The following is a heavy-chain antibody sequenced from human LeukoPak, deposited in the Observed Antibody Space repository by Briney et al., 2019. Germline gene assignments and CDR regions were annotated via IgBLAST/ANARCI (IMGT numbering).Heavy chain of an antibody. CDR2: IHYTGST. J-gene: IGHJ5*02. V-gene: IGHV4-39*07. CDR1: GGSISSSSYY. Sequence: SETLSLTYTVSGGSISSSSYYWGWIRQPPGKGLDWIGSIHYTGSTYYNPSLKSRVTISVDTSKNQFSLKLSFVTAADTAVYYCARDFHARFDPWGQGTLVTVSS. CDR3: ARDFHARFDP.